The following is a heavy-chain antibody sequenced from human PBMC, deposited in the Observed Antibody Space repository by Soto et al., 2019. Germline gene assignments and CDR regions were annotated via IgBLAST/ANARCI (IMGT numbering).Heavy chain of an antibody. CDR3: AREPPRGGSSWYAWGYRGYYGMDV. D-gene: IGHD6-13*01. CDR2: ISAYNGNT. Sequence: VASVKVSCKSSGYTFTSYGISWVRQAPGQGPEWMGWISAYNGNTNYAQKLQGRVTMTTDTSTSTAYIELRSLRSDDTAVYYCAREPPRGGSSWYAWGYRGYYGMDVWGQGTTVTVSS. J-gene: IGHJ6*02. CDR1: GYTFTSYG. V-gene: IGHV1-18*01.